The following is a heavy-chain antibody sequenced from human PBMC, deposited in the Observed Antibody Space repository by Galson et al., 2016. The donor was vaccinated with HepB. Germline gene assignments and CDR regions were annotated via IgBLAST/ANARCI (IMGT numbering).Heavy chain of an antibody. J-gene: IGHJ4*02. CDR3: ARDLSGRVSLHFDY. D-gene: IGHD2-15*01. Sequence: SLRLSCAASGFTFRSYAMHWVRQAPGRGLEWVAGMSFDGSNQYFADSVKARFTMSRDNSKNTMYLQMNSLRTEDTAVYYCARDLSGRVSLHFDYWGQGTLVTASS. V-gene: IGHV3-30*03. CDR1: GFTFRSYA. CDR2: MSFDGSNQ.